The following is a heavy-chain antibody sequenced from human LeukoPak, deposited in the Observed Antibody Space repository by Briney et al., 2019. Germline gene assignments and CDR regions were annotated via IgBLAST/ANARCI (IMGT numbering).Heavy chain of an antibody. CDR2: ISAYNGNT. V-gene: IGHV1-18*01. CDR1: GYAFTSYE. CDR3: ARTAQTDGLGGY. Sequence: GASVKVSCKASGYAFTSYEISWVRQAPGQGLEWMGWISAYNGNTNYAQKLQDRVTLTTDTSTSTAYMELRSLRSDDTAVYYCARTAQTDGLGGYWGQGTLVTVSS. J-gene: IGHJ4*02. D-gene: IGHD5-24*01.